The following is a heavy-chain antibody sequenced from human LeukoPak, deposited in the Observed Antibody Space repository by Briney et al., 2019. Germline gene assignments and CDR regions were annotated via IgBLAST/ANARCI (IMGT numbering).Heavy chain of an antibody. J-gene: IGHJ6*02. V-gene: IGHV3-21*01. CDR1: GFTFSSYS. CDR2: ISSSSSYI. Sequence: GGSLRLSCAASGFTFSSYSMNWVRQAPGKGLEWVSSISSSSSYIYYADSVKGRFTIPRDNAKNSLYLQMNSLRAEDTAVYYCAGTVTTTNYYYYGMDVWGQGTTVTVSS. D-gene: IGHD4-17*01. CDR3: AGTVTTTNYYYYGMDV.